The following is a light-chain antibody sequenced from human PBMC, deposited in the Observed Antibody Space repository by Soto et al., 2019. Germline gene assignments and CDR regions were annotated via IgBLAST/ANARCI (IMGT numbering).Light chain of an antibody. CDR1: QAVNTR. Sequence: EIVLTQSPATLSSFPGDRVTLSCRASQAVNTRLAWYQHKPGQAPRLLIYLASNRAAGVPARFSGSGSGTDFTLTISDVEPEDFAVYYCHQRQSWPAFGGGTKVDIK. CDR3: HQRQSWPA. V-gene: IGKV3D-11*01. CDR2: LAS. J-gene: IGKJ4*01.